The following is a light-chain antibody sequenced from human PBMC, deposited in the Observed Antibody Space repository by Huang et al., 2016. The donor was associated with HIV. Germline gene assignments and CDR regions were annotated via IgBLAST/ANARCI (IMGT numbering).Light chain of an antibody. Sequence: ENVLTQSPRSLSLSPGERVTLYCRASQSVSNYFFAWYQQKPGQSPRLLIHATATRASGSPGRFSGGGSGTAFTLTIAGLEPEDSAVYFCHQYGSPPWTFGQGTRVEIK. CDR1: QSVSNYF. CDR2: ATA. V-gene: IGKV3-20*01. CDR3: HQYGSPPWT. J-gene: IGKJ1*01.